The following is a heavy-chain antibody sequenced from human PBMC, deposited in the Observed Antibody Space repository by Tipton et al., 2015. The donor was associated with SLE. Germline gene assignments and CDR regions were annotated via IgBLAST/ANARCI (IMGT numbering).Heavy chain of an antibody. V-gene: IGHV4-61*03. CDR3: ARSWNDAPPDLGY. J-gene: IGHJ4*02. Sequence: TLSLTCTVSGGSISSSSFYWSWIRQPPGKGLEWIGNIDYTANPNYSPSLKSRVTISIDTSTNHFSLKLRSVTAADTAVYYCARSWNDAPPDLGYWGQGTLVTVSS. CDR1: GGSISSSSFY. CDR2: IDYTANP. D-gene: IGHD1-1*01.